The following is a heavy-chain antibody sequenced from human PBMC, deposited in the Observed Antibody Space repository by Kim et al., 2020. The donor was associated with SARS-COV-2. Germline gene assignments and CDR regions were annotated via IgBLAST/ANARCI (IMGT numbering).Heavy chain of an antibody. CDR1: GGSFSGYY. J-gene: IGHJ4*02. Sequence: SETLSLTCAVYGGSFSGYYWSWIRQPPGKGLEWIGEINHSGSTNYNPSLKSRVTISVDTSKNQFSLKLSSVTAADTAVYYCARGHDSSGYYLVPSFDYWGQGTLVTVSS. CDR3: ARGHDSSGYYLVPSFDY. V-gene: IGHV4-34*01. CDR2: INHSGST. D-gene: IGHD3-22*01.